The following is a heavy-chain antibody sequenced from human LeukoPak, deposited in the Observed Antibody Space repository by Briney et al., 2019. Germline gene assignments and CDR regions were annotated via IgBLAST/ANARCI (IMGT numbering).Heavy chain of an antibody. CDR3: AKVSITALDY. Sequence: GGSVRLSCAASGFTFSSYGMHWVRQAPGKGLEWVAFIRHDGSYKYYADSVKGRFTISRDDSKNTLYLQMNSLRAEDTAMYYCAKVSITALDYWGQGTLVTVSS. J-gene: IGHJ4*02. D-gene: IGHD1-20*01. CDR1: GFTFSSYG. CDR2: IRHDGSYK. V-gene: IGHV3-30*02.